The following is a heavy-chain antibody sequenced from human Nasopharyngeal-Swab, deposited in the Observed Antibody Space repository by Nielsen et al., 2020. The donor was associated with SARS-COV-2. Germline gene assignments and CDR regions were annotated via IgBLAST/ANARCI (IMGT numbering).Heavy chain of an antibody. D-gene: IGHD5-18*01. V-gene: IGHV3-73*01. CDR2: IRSKANSYAT. CDR1: GFTFSGSA. Sequence: GESLKISCAASGFTFSGSAMHWVRQASGKGLEWVGRIRSKANSYATAYAASVKGRFTISRDDSKNTAYLQMNSLRAEDTAVYYCAKALAAMDDYYYYGMDVWGQGTTVTVSS. CDR3: AKALAAMDDYYYYGMDV. J-gene: IGHJ6*02.